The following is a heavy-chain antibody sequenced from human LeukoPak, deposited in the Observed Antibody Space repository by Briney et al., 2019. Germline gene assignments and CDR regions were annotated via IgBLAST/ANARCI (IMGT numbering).Heavy chain of an antibody. Sequence: SVKVSCKASGGTFGSYAISWVRQAPGQGLVWMGGIIPIFGTANYAQKLQGRVTITADESTSTAYMELSSLRSEDTAVYYCARVMEYSGSYSPDAFDIWGQGTMVTVSS. CDR3: ARVMEYSGSYSPDAFDI. CDR2: IIPIFGTA. V-gene: IGHV1-69*01. D-gene: IGHD1-26*01. CDR1: GGTFGSYA. J-gene: IGHJ3*02.